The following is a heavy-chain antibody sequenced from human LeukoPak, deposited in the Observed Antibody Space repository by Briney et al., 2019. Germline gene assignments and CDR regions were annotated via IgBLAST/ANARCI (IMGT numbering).Heavy chain of an antibody. J-gene: IGHJ6*03. CDR3: ARTPRDGDFWSGYLSRTPYYYYYMDV. V-gene: IGHV4-39*07. CDR2: IYYSGST. D-gene: IGHD3-3*01. CDR1: GGSFSSTSYY. Sequence: PSETLSLTCTVSGGSFSSTSYYWGWIRQPPGKGLEWIGSIYYSGSTNYNPSLKSRVTISIDTSKNQFSLKLSSVTAADTAVYYCARTPRDGDFWSGYLSRTPYYYYYMDVWGKGTTVTVSS.